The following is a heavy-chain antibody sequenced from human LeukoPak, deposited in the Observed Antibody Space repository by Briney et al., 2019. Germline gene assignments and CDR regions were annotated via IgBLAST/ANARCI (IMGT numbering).Heavy chain of an antibody. Sequence: NSSETLSLTCTVSGGSISSGGYYWSWIRQHPGKGLEWIGYIYYSGSTYYNPSLKSRVTISVDTSKNQFSLKLSSVTAADTAVYYCARATFWSGYFDYWGQGTLVTASS. J-gene: IGHJ4*02. D-gene: IGHD3-3*01. CDR1: GGSISSGGYY. V-gene: IGHV4-31*03. CDR3: ARATFWSGYFDY. CDR2: IYYSGST.